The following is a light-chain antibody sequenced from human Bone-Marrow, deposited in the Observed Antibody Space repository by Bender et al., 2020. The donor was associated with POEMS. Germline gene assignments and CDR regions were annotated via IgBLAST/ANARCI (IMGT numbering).Light chain of an antibody. J-gene: IGLJ3*02. CDR2: DVT. CDR3: SSYAAASLLL. V-gene: IGLV2-23*02. Sequence: QSALSQPMSVSGSPGQSLTISCNGTRRDIGNYNLLSWYQQHAGKVPRLIIFDVTKRPAGVSARFSASKSGNTASLTISALQPEDDGDYYCSSYAAASLLLFGGGTKVTVL. CDR1: RRDIGNYNL.